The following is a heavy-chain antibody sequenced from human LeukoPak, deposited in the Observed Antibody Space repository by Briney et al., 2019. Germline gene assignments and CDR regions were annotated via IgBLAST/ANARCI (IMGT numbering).Heavy chain of an antibody. CDR1: GGSISSYY. D-gene: IGHD3-3*01. V-gene: IGHV4-59*01. Sequence: SEALSLTCTVSGGSISSYYWSWIRQPPGKGLEWIGYICYSGSTNYNPSLKSRVTISVDTSKNQFSLKLSSVTAADTAVYYCARDRVGQMGGVDYFDYWGQGTLVTVSS. CDR3: ARDRVGQMGGVDYFDY. CDR2: ICYSGST. J-gene: IGHJ4*02.